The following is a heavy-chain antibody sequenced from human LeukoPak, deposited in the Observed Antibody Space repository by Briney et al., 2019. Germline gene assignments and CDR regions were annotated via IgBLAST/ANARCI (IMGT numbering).Heavy chain of an antibody. J-gene: IGHJ6*03. V-gene: IGHV3-30*18. CDR2: ISYDGGNK. CDR1: GFTFSSYG. Sequence: GGSLRLSCAASGFTFSSYGMHWVRQAPGKGLEWVAVISYDGGNKYYADSVKGRFTISRDNSKNTLYLQMNSLRAEDTAVYYCAKDRALSYYYYMDVWGKGTTVTISS. CDR3: AKDRALSYYYYMDV.